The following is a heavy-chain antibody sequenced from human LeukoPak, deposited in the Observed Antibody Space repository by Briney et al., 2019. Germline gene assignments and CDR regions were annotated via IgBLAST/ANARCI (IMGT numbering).Heavy chain of an antibody. CDR2: INHSGST. J-gene: IGHJ6*02. CDR1: GGSISSYY. Sequence: KASETLSLTCTVSGGSISSYYWSWIRQPPGKGLEWIGEINHSGSTNYNPSLKSRVTISVDTSKNQFSLKLSSVTAADTAVYYCARESGTVTTYLYYYYYYGMDVWGQGTTVTVSS. V-gene: IGHV4-34*01. CDR3: ARESGTVTTYLYYYYYYGMDV. D-gene: IGHD4-11*01.